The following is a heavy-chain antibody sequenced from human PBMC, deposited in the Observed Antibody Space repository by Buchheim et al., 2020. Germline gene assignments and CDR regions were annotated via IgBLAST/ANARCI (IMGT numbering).Heavy chain of an antibody. V-gene: IGHV4-34*01. Sequence: QVQLQQWGAGLLKPSETLSLTCAVYGGSFSGYYWSWIRQPPGKGLEWIGEINHSGSTNYNPSLKSRVTISVDTSKNQFSLKLSSVTAADTAVYYCARGPYYGSSRGYYYYGMDVWGQGTT. CDR2: INHSGST. D-gene: IGHD3-10*01. J-gene: IGHJ6*02. CDR1: GGSFSGYY. CDR3: ARGPYYGSSRGYYYYGMDV.